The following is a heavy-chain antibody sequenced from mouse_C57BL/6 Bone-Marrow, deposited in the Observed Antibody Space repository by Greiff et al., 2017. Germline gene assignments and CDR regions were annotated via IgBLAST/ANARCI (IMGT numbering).Heavy chain of an antibody. V-gene: IGHV1-69*01. D-gene: IGHD3-2*02. CDR1: GYTFTSYW. CDR3: AREQLRLQAWFAY. CDR2: IDPSDSYT. J-gene: IGHJ3*01. Sequence: VQLQQPGAELVMPGASVKLSCKASGYTFTSYWMHWVKQRPGQGLEWIGEIDPSDSYTNYNQKFKGKSTLTVDKSSSTAYIQLSSLTSEDSAVYYCAREQLRLQAWFAYWGQGTLVTVSA.